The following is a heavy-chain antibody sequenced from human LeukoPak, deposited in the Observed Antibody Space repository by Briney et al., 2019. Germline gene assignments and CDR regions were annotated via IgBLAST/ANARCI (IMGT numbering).Heavy chain of an antibody. CDR2: ITNSSSYI. CDR1: GFTFSSYN. Sequence: GGSLRLSCAASGFTFSSYNMNWVRQAPGKGLEWVSSITNSSSYIYYADSVKGRFTISRDNAKNSLYLQINSLRAEDTAVYYCARDSSTTSGYIYTYRPGFDFWGQGTLVTVSS. V-gene: IGHV3-21*01. D-gene: IGHD5-18*01. J-gene: IGHJ5*01. CDR3: ARDSSTTSGYIYTYRPGFDF.